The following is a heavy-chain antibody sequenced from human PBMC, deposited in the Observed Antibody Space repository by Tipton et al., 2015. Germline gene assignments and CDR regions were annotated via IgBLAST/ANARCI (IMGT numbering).Heavy chain of an antibody. Sequence: TLSLTCSVSGASISVEDYYWRWVRQHPGKGLEWMAYFSDTGSTYYNPSLKSRITISVDTSKNQFSLKLSSVSAADTAVYYCARGCAYYDLSTGQKDAFDIWGQGTMVTVSS. CDR3: ARGCAYYDLSTGQKDAFDI. D-gene: IGHD3-9*01. CDR1: GASISVEDYY. J-gene: IGHJ3*02. CDR2: FSDTGST. V-gene: IGHV4-31*03.